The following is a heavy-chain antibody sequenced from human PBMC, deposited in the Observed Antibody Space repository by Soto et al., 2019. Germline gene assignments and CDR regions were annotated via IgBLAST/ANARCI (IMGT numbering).Heavy chain of an antibody. J-gene: IGHJ6*02. CDR3: AGRSPPPYYYYGMDV. CDR2: ISSSSSTI. Sequence: EVQLVESGGGLVQPGGSLRLSCAASGFTFSSYSMNWVRQAPGKGLEWVSYISSSSSTIYYADSVKGRFTISRDNSKNSLYLQMNSLRDEETAVYYCAGRSPPPYYYYGMDVWGQGTTVTVSS. CDR1: GFTFSSYS. V-gene: IGHV3-48*02.